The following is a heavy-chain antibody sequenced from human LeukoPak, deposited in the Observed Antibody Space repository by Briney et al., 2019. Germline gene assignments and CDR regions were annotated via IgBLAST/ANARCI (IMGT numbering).Heavy chain of an antibody. D-gene: IGHD6-19*01. CDR3: VREVYGSDFFDY. Sequence: GGSLRLSCAASGFTFSTHWMTWVRQAPGRRLEWVANIKQDGSVKYYVGSVKGRFTISRDNAKRSLFLQMNSLRAEDTAVYYCVREVYGSDFFDYWGRGTLVTVSS. V-gene: IGHV3-7*04. J-gene: IGHJ4*02. CDR1: GFTFSTHW. CDR2: IKQDGSVK.